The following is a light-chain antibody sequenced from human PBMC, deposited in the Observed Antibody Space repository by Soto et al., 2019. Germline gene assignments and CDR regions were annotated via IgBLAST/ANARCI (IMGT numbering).Light chain of an antibody. CDR2: DAA. CDR3: QQTSSAPFT. CDR1: QNINTY. J-gene: IGKJ3*01. Sequence: DIQMTQSPYSLSAAVGDRVTITCRASQNINTYLNWYQQKPGKAPKLLIFDAASLQSGVPSRFSGSGPRTDFTLTITSLQPEDFATYYCQQTSSAPFTFGPGTKVDIK. V-gene: IGKV1-39*01.